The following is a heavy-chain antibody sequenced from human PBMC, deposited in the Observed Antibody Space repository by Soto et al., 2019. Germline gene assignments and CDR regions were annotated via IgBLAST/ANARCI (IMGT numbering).Heavy chain of an antibody. CDR1: GGSISSYY. Sequence: SETLSLTCTVSGGSISSYYWSWIRQPPGKGLEWIGYIYYSGSTNYNPSLKSRVTISVDTSKNQFSLKLSSVTAADTAVYYCARGVLSIRLGGMDVWGKGTTVTVSS. J-gene: IGHJ6*03. CDR3: ARGVLSIRLGGMDV. V-gene: IGHV4-59*01. D-gene: IGHD2-21*01. CDR2: IYYSGST.